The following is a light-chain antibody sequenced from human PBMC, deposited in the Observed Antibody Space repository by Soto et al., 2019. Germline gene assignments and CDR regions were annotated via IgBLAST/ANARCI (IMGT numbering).Light chain of an antibody. J-gene: IGKJ5*01. CDR3: QQYGSSPIT. CDR1: QGISNY. CDR2: AAS. V-gene: IGKV1-27*01. Sequence: PSSLSASVGDRVTITCRASQGISNYLAWYQQKPGKVPKLLIYAASTLQSGVPSRFSGSGSGTDFTLTISRLEPEDFALYYCQQYGSSPITFGQGTRLEIK.